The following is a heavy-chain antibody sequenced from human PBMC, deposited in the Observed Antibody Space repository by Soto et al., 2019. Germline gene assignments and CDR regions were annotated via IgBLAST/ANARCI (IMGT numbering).Heavy chain of an antibody. D-gene: IGHD3-22*01. V-gene: IGHV3-30-3*01. CDR3: ARGCLNYYDGTGHYLPLDH. CDR1: GFDFSRHS. Sequence: QVHLVESGGGVVQPGRSLRLSCAASGFDFSRHSMHWVRQAPGKGLEWVTVTSYDGDRKYYADSVKGRFTSSRDNSKDTLFLQMNSLRVEGTAVYYCARGCLNYYDGTGHYLPLDHWSEGTLVTVSS. J-gene: IGHJ4*02. CDR2: TSYDGDRK.